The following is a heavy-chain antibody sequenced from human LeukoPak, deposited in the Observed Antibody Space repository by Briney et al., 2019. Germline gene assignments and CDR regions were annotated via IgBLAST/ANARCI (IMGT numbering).Heavy chain of an antibody. CDR1: AYTFTSYG. Sequence: ASVKVSCKASAYTFTSYGISWVRQAPGQGLEWMEWISAYNGNTYYAQKLQGRFTMTTDSSTGTAYMELRSLRSDDTAVYYCAREYYNILSGYLAGMDVWGQGTTVTVSS. CDR3: AREYYNILSGYLAGMDV. V-gene: IGHV1-18*01. D-gene: IGHD3-9*01. J-gene: IGHJ6*02. CDR2: ISAYNGNT.